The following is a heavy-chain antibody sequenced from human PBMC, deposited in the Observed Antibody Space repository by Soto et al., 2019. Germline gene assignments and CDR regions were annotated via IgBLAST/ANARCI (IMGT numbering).Heavy chain of an antibody. Sequence: QVQLQESGPGLVKPSQTLSLTCTVSGGSISSGGYYWSWIRQHPGKGLEWIGYIYYSGSTYYNPALKSRVTISVDTSKNQFALKLSSVTAADTAVYYCARELRFGEDYYGMDVWGQGTTVTVSS. J-gene: IGHJ6*02. D-gene: IGHD3-10*01. CDR3: ARELRFGEDYYGMDV. CDR1: GGSISSGGYY. V-gene: IGHV4-31*03. CDR2: IYYSGST.